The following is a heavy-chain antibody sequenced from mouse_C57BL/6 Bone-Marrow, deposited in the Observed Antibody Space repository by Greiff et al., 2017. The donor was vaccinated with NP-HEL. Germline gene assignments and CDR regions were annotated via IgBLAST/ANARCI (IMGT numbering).Heavy chain of an antibody. Sequence: VQLQQPGAELVKPGASVKMSCKASGYTFTSYWITWVKQRPGQGLEWIGDIYPGSGSTNYNEKFKSKATLTVDTSSSTAYMQLSSLTSEDSAVYYCARFPLITTFFDYWGQGTTLTVSS. CDR3: ARFPLITTFFDY. V-gene: IGHV1-55*01. CDR1: GYTFTSYW. D-gene: IGHD1-1*01. J-gene: IGHJ2*01. CDR2: IYPGSGST.